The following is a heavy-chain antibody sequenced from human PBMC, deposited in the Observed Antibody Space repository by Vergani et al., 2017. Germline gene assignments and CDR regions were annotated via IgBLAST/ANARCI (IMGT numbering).Heavy chain of an antibody. CDR2: IYYSGST. CDR1: GGSISSSSYY. J-gene: IGHJ4*02. CDR3: ARYQGYDYSFDY. D-gene: IGHD5-12*01. V-gene: IGHV4-39*07. Sequence: QLQLQESGPGLVKPSETLSLTCTVSGGSISSSSYYWGWIRQPPGKGLEWIGSIYYSGSTYYNPSLKSRVTISVDTSKNQFSLKLSSVTAADTAVYYCARYQGYDYSFDYWGQGTLVTVSS.